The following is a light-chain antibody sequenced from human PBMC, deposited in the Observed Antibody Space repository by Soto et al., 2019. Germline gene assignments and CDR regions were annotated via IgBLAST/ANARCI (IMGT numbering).Light chain of an antibody. V-gene: IGLV2-23*01. CDR3: SSYAGSGTHVV. CDR2: EAF. Sequence: QSALTQPASVSGSPGQSITISCTGTSSDVGSYNLVSWYQQHPGKGHKLMIYEAFKRPSGVSNRFSGSKSGNTASLTISGLQAEDEGDYYCSSYAGSGTHVVFGGGTKLTVL. J-gene: IGLJ2*01. CDR1: SSDVGSYNL.